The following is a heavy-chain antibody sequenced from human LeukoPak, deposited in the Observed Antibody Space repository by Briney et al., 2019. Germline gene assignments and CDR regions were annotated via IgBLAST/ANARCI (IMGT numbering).Heavy chain of an antibody. CDR3: AKDGSIYYDFWSGSFDY. CDR1: GFTFSSYG. D-gene: IGHD3-3*01. Sequence: GGSLRLSCAASGFTFSSYGMHWVRQAPGKGLEWVAVISYDGSNKYYADSVKGRFTISRDNSKNTLYLQMNSLRAEDTAVYYCAKDGSIYYDFWSGSFDYWGQGTLVTVSS. J-gene: IGHJ4*02. CDR2: ISYDGSNK. V-gene: IGHV3-30*18.